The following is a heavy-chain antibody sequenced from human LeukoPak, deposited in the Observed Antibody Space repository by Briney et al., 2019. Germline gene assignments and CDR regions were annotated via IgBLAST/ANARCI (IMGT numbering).Heavy chain of an antibody. D-gene: IGHD5-12*01. CDR2: IYHSGST. Sequence: PSETLSLTCTVSGGSISSGGYYWSWIRQPPGKGLEWIGYIYHSGSTNYNPSLKSRVTISVDKSKNQFSLKLSSVTAADTAVYYCARAPLRYSGYASETQHWGQGTLVTVSS. V-gene: IGHV4-30-2*01. CDR1: GGSISSGGYY. J-gene: IGHJ1*01. CDR3: ARAPLRYSGYASETQH.